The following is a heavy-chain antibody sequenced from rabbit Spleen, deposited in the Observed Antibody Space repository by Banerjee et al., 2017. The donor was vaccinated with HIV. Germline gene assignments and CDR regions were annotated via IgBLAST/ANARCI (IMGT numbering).Heavy chain of an antibody. CDR2: IYTGSGGT. CDR3: ARDLPDIIGWNFDW. CDR1: GLDFSSSYY. V-gene: IGHV1S43*01. D-gene: IGHD1-1*01. Sequence: QEQLEESGGDLVKPEGSLTLTCTASGLDFSSSYYMCWVRQAPGKGLEWIGCIYTGSGGTVLARWVNGRFTITRSTSLNTVDLKMTSLTAADTATYFCARDLPDIIGWNFDWWGQGTLVTVS. J-gene: IGHJ4*01.